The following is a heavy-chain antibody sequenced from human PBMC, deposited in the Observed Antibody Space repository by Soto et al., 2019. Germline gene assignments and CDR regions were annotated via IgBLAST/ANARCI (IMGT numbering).Heavy chain of an antibody. CDR2: IIPILGIA. V-gene: IGHV1-69*02. CDR3: ARDDPYYDILTGPDYYYYYGMDV. D-gene: IGHD3-9*01. CDR1: GYTFSIDT. J-gene: IGHJ6*02. Sequence: AFLVKGSCKTAGYTFSIDTISWLRHAPGKGLEWMGRIIPILGIANYAQKFQGRVTITADKSTSTAYMELSSLRSEDTAVYYCARDDPYYDILTGPDYYYYYGMDVWGQGTTVTVSS.